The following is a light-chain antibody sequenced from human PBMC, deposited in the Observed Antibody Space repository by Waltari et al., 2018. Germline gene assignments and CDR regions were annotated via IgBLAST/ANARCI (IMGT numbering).Light chain of an antibody. V-gene: IGLV1-44*01. Sequence: QSVLTQPPSASGTPGQGVTISCSGSRSNIGSNTVNWYQHLPGTAPKVLIQSNNQRPSGVPDRVSGSKSGTSASRAVSGLQSEDEGDYYWATWDDSLNGVVFGGGTKLTVL. CDR1: RSNIGSNT. CDR2: SNN. CDR3: ATWDDSLNGVV. J-gene: IGLJ2*01.